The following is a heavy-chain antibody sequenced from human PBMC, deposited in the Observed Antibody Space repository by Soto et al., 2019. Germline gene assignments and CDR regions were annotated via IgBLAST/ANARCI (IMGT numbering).Heavy chain of an antibody. CDR1: GRTFSSYA. D-gene: IGHD1-7*01. V-gene: IGHV1-69*13. CDR2: IIPIFGTA. Sequence: ASVKVSCRASGRTFSSYAISWVRQAPGQGLEWMGGIIPIFGTANYAQKFQGRVTITADESTSTAYMELSSLRSEDTAVYYCARSSGYNWNYGNFDYWGQGTLVTVSS. J-gene: IGHJ4*02. CDR3: ARSSGYNWNYGNFDY.